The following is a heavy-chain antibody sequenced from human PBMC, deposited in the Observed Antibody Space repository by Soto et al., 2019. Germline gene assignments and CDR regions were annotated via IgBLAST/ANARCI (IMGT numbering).Heavy chain of an antibody. D-gene: IGHD6-19*01. J-gene: IGHJ4*02. CDR2: IKQDGSEK. CDR1: GFTFSSFW. CDR3: ARESARYSSGWYSYYFDY. V-gene: IGHV3-7*05. Sequence: GGSLRLSCAASGFTFSSFWMSWVRQAPGKGLEWVANIKQDGSEKYYVDSVKGRFTISRDNAKNSLYLQMNSLRAEDTAVYYCARESARYSSGWYSYYFDYWGLGTLVTVSS.